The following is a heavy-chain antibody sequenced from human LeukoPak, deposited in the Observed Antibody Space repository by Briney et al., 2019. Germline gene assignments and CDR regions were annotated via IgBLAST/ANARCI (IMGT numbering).Heavy chain of an antibody. CDR2: IYYSGST. V-gene: IGHV4-59*01. CDR1: GGSISSYY. J-gene: IGHJ4*02. CDR3: ATLGYDASSGYYRKPDY. Sequence: SETLSLTCTVSGGSISSYYWSWIRQPPGKGLEWIGYIYYSGSTNYNPSLKSRVTISVDTSKNQFSLKLSSVTAADTAVYYCATLGYDASSGYYRKPDYWGQGTQVTVSS. D-gene: IGHD3-22*01.